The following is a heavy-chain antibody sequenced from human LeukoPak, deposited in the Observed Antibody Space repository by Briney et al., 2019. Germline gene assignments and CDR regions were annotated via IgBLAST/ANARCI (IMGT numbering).Heavy chain of an antibody. CDR1: GFTFSTYA. CDR2: ISRNGGSST. J-gene: IGHJ5*02. CDR3: AKPAVLSGYSSTWSPYKWFDP. Sequence: PGGSLRLSCATSGFTFSTYAMSWVRQAPGKGLEWVSSISRNGGSSTYYADSVKGRFTISRDNSKNTVYLQMNSLRAEDTAVYYCAKPAVLSGYSSTWSPYKWFDPWGQGTLVTVSS. D-gene: IGHD6-13*01. V-gene: IGHV3-23*01.